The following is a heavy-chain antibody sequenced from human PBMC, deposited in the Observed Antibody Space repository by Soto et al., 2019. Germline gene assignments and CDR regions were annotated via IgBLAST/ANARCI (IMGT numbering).Heavy chain of an antibody. V-gene: IGHV1-69*01. J-gene: IGHJ6*02. Sequence: QVQLVQSGAEVKKPGSSVKVSCKASGGTFSSYAISWVRQAPGQGLEWMGGIIPISGTANYAQKFQGRVTTTADESTSTAYMELSSLRSEDTAVYDCARSQGSSTSLEIYYYYYSGMDVWGQGTTVTVSS. CDR2: IIPISGTA. CDR3: ARSQGSSTSLEIYYYYYSGMDV. D-gene: IGHD2-2*01. CDR1: GGTFSSYA.